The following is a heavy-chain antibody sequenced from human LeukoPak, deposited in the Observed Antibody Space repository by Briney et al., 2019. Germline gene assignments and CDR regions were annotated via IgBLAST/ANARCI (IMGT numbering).Heavy chain of an antibody. CDR1: GHTFTNYY. CDR2: INPSGGST. Sequence: ASVKVSCKASGHTFTNYYIHWVRQAPGQGLEWMGRINPSGGSTGYAQKFQGSVAMTRDTSTSTVYMELSSLRSEDTAVYYCARAYSSSHYYFDYWGQGTLVTVSS. CDR3: ARAYSSSHYYFDY. J-gene: IGHJ4*02. D-gene: IGHD6-13*01. V-gene: IGHV1-46*01.